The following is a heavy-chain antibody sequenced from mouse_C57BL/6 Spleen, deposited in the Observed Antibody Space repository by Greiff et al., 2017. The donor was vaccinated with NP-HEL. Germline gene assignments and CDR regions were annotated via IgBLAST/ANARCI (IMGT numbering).Heavy chain of an antibody. CDR1: GYTLTDYN. Sequence: EVKLQQSGPELVKPGASVKIPCKASGYTLTDYNMDWVKQSHGKSLEWIGDINPNNGGTIYNQKFKGKATLTVDKSSSTAYMELRSLTYEETAVYYCATTGYDDVYSHWGQGTLVTVSA. V-gene: IGHV1-18*01. D-gene: IGHD2-3*01. J-gene: IGHJ3*01. CDR3: ATTGYDDVYSH. CDR2: INPNNGGT.